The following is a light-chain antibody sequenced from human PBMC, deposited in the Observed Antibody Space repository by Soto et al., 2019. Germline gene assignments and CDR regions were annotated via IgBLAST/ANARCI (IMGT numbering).Light chain of an antibody. Sequence: QSVLTQRPSVSAAPGQKVTISCSGSSSNIGGNSVSWYQQLPGTAPKLLIYDDNKRPSGIPDRFSGSKSGTSATLGITGFQTGDEADYYCGSWDSSMSAYVFGTGNKVTVL. CDR2: DDN. V-gene: IGLV1-51*01. CDR3: GSWDSSMSAYV. CDR1: SSNIGGNS. J-gene: IGLJ1*01.